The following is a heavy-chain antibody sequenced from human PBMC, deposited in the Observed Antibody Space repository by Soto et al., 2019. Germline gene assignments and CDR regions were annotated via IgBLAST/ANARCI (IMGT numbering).Heavy chain of an antibody. V-gene: IGHV3-48*02. J-gene: IGHJ6*02. CDR3: ARFYTRGLKGGYDFVDGMDF. Sequence: GGSLRLSCAASGFTFSSYSMNWVRQDPGKGLEWVSYISSSSSTIYYADSVKGRFTISRDNAKNSLYLQMNSLRDEDTAVYYCARFYTRGLKGGYDFVDGMDFWGQGSTVTVSS. D-gene: IGHD5-12*01. CDR1: GFTFSSYS. CDR2: ISSSSSTI.